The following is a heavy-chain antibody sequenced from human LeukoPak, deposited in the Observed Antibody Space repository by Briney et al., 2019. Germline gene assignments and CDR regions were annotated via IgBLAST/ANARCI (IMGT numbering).Heavy chain of an antibody. V-gene: IGHV4-31*03. Sequence: PSETLSLTCTVSGGSVTSGDYYWTWIRQQPGKGLEWIGYIYYSGDTYYNPSLKSRLTMSVDTSKSQFSLKLMSLTAADTAVYYCAREGAAAGTSRAFDLWGQGTMVTVSS. CDR2: IYYSGDT. J-gene: IGHJ3*01. CDR1: GGSVTSGDYY. CDR3: AREGAAAGTSRAFDL. D-gene: IGHD6-13*01.